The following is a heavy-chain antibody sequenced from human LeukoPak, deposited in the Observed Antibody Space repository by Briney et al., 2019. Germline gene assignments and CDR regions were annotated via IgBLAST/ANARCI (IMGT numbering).Heavy chain of an antibody. CDR3: ARDAGYSTY. Sequence: GSLRLSCAASGFTFSGYSMTWVRQAPGKGLEWVSSIGSSSSYIFYADSVQGRFTTSRDNAHNSLYLQMNSLRAEDTGVYYCARDAGYSTYWGQGSLVTVSS. D-gene: IGHD6-13*01. J-gene: IGHJ4*02. CDR2: IGSSSSYI. V-gene: IGHV3-21*01. CDR1: GFTFSGYS.